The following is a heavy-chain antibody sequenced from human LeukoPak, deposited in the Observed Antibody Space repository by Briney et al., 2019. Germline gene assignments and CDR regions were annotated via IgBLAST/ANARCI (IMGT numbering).Heavy chain of an antibody. V-gene: IGHV3-30-3*01. J-gene: IGHJ4*02. Sequence: PGRSRRLSCAASGFTFSSYAMHWVRQAPGKGLEWVAVISYDGSNKYYADSEKGRFTISRDNSKNTLYLQMNSLRAEDTAVYYCARDLSNSGYDAPDDYWGQGTLVTVSS. CDR2: ISYDGSNK. CDR1: GFTFSSYA. CDR3: ARDLSNSGYDAPDDY. D-gene: IGHD5-12*01.